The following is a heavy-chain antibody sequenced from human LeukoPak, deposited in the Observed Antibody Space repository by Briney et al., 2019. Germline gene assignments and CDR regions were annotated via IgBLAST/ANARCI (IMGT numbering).Heavy chain of an antibody. CDR3: ARHFDWAFDI. CDR1: GFTVSSNY. J-gene: IGHJ3*02. V-gene: IGHV3-7*01. D-gene: IGHD3-9*01. CDR2: INPAGNDM. Sequence: GGSLRLSCAASGFTVSSNYMSWVRQAPGKGLEWVANINPAGNDMYFLDSVRGRFTISRDNAKNSLYLQMNSLRAEDTAVYYCARHFDWAFDIWGQGTMVSVSS.